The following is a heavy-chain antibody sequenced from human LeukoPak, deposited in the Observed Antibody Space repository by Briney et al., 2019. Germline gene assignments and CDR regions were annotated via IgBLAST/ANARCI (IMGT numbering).Heavy chain of an antibody. CDR3: ARRALELRAYYYYMDV. CDR1: GYTFTSYD. J-gene: IGHJ6*03. D-gene: IGHD1-7*01. Sequence: ASVKVSCKASGYTFTSYDINWVRQATGQGLEWMGWMNPNSGNTGYAQKFQGRVTITRNTSISTAYMELSSLRSEDTAVYYCARRALELRAYYYYMDVWGKGTTVTVSS. CDR2: MNPNSGNT. V-gene: IGHV1-8*03.